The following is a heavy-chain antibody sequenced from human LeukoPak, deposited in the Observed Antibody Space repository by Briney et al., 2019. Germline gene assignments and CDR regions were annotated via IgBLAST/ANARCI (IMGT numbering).Heavy chain of an antibody. V-gene: IGHV3-33*01. J-gene: IGHJ6*02. CDR2: IWYDGSNK. D-gene: IGHD2-15*01. CDR3: ARVSHSLYYYYGMDV. CDR1: GFTFSSYG. Sequence: GGSLRLSCAASGFTFSSYGMHWVRQAPGKGLEWVAVIWYDGSNKYYADSVKGRFTISRDNSKNTLYLQMNSLRAEDTAVYYCARVSHSLYYYYGMDVWGQGTTVTVSS.